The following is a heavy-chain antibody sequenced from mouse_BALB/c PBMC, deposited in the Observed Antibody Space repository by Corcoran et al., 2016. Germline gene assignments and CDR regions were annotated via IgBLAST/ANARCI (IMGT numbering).Heavy chain of an antibody. CDR2: INPYNDGT. CDR3: ARAADWVYYYAMDY. J-gene: IGHJ4*01. D-gene: IGHD4-1*01. CDR1: GYTFTSYV. V-gene: IGHV1S136*01. Sequence: EVQLQQSGPELVKPGASVKMSCKASGYTFTSYVMHWVKQKPGQGLEWIGYINPYNDGTKYNEKFKGKATLTSEKSSSTAYMELSSLTSEDSAVYYCARAADWVYYYAMDYWGQGTSVTVSS.